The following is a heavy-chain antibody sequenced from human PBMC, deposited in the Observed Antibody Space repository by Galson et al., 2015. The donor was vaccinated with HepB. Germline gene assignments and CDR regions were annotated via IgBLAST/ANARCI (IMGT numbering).Heavy chain of an antibody. CDR1: GFTFSSYA. CDR2: LSGSGGST. Sequence: SLRLSCAASGFTFSSYAMSWVRQAPGKGLEWVSALSGSGGSTYYADSVKGRFTISRDNSKNTLSLQMNSLRAEDTAVYYCAKGIDRYSSGYDAFDIWGQGTMVTVSS. V-gene: IGHV3-23*01. D-gene: IGHD6-19*01. J-gene: IGHJ3*02. CDR3: AKGIDRYSSGYDAFDI.